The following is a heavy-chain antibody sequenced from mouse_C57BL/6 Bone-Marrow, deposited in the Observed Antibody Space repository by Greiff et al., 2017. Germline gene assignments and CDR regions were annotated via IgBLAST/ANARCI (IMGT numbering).Heavy chain of an antibody. Sequence: VQLQQSGAELVRPGASVKLSCTASGFNIKDDYMHWVKQRPEKGLEWIGWIDPENGDTEYASKFQGKATITADTSSNTAYLQLSSLTSEDTAVYYCTNYYGSSDYWGQGTTLTVSS. D-gene: IGHD1-1*01. V-gene: IGHV14-4*01. CDR3: TNYYGSSDY. J-gene: IGHJ2*01. CDR1: GFNIKDDY. CDR2: IDPENGDT.